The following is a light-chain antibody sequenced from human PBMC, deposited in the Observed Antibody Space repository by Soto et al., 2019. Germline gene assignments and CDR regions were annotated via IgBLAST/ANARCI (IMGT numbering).Light chain of an antibody. V-gene: IGKV3-20*01. CDR1: QSVSSY. Sequence: EIVLTQSPGTLSWSVGERVTLSCRASQSVSSYLAWYQQTPGQAPRLLIYDTSNRATGTPDRFSGSGSGTDFTLNISRLEPEDFTVYYCQQYGSSPLTFGGGTTVEIK. CDR2: DTS. CDR3: QQYGSSPLT. J-gene: IGKJ4*01.